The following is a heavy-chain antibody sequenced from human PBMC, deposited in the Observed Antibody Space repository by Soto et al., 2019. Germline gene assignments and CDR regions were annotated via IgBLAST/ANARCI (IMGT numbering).Heavy chain of an antibody. D-gene: IGHD6-6*01. CDR3: ARDRSYSTSRYDAFDI. CDR2: IFYSGNT. CDR1: GGSISSYY. J-gene: IGHJ3*02. Sequence: QVQLQESGPGLVKPSETLSLTCTVSGGSISSYYWSWIRQPPGRGLEWIGYIFYSGNTDYNPSLKSRVTISLGTSKSQFPLRLSSVTAADTAVYYCARDRSYSTSRYDAFDIWGQGTMVTVSS. V-gene: IGHV4-59*01.